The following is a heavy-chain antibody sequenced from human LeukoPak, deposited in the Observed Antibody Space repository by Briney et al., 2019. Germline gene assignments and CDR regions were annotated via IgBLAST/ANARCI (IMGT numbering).Heavy chain of an antibody. CDR1: GFTFSSYE. CDR2: ISSSGSTI. CDR3: ARGHNYGDYDY. J-gene: IGHJ4*02. V-gene: IGHV3-48*03. Sequence: GGSLRLSCAASGFTFSSYEMNWVRQAPGKGLEWVSYISSSGSTIYYADSVKGRFTISRDNAKNSLYLQMNSLRAVDTAVYYCARGHNYGDYDYWGQGTLVTVSS. D-gene: IGHD4-17*01.